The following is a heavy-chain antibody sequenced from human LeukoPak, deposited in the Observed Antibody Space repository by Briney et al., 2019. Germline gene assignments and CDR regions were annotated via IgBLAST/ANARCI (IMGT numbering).Heavy chain of an antibody. CDR2: IYTSGST. D-gene: IGHD3-22*01. V-gene: IGHV4-4*07. CDR1: GGSISSYY. CDR3: ARDQTGDYYDSSGYYFYYFDY. Sequence: SETLSLTCTVSGGSISSYYWSWIRQPAGKGLEWIGRIYTSGSTNYNPSLKSRVTMSVDTSKNQFSLKLSSVTAADTAVYYCARDQTGDYYDSSGYYFYYFDYWGQGTLVTVSS. J-gene: IGHJ4*02.